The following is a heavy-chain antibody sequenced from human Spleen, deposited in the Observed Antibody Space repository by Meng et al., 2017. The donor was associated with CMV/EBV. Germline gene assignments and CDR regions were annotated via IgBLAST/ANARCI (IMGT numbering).Heavy chain of an antibody. CDR3: AKDQNVVVPATDY. Sequence: GGSLRLSCAASGFTFSSYWMHWVRQAPGKGLVWVSRINSDGSSTNYADSVKGRFTISRDNSKNTLYLQMNSLRAEDTAVYYCAKDQNVVVPATDYWGQGTLVTVSS. J-gene: IGHJ4*02. D-gene: IGHD2-2*01. CDR1: GFTFSSYW. CDR2: INSDGSST. V-gene: IGHV3-74*01.